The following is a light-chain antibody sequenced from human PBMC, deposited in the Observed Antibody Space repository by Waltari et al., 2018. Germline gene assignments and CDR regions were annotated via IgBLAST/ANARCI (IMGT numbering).Light chain of an antibody. CDR2: DVN. J-gene: IGLJ3*02. CDR1: SSDVGGYNY. Sequence: QSALTQPPSASGSPGQSVTISCTGTSSDVGGYNYVSWYQQHPGKAPKLMSYDVNKRPSGVPDRFSGSKAGNAAALTVSGLQAEDEADYYCSSYAGSNKLVFGGGTKLTVL. V-gene: IGLV2-8*01. CDR3: SSYAGSNKLV.